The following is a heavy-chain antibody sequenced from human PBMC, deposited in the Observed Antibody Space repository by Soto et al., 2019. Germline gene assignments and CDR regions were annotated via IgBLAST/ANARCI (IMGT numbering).Heavy chain of an antibody. D-gene: IGHD2-21*02. V-gene: IGHV3-30-3*01. CDR2: ISYDGSNK. Sequence: QVQLVESGGGVVQPGRSLRLSCAASGFTFRSYAMHWVRQAPGKGLEWVAVISYDGSNKYYADSVKGRFPISRDNSKNTLYLQMNSLRAEDTAVYYCARDPVAYCGGDCRTFDYWGQGTLVTVSS. CDR1: GFTFRSYA. CDR3: ARDPVAYCGGDCRTFDY. J-gene: IGHJ4*02.